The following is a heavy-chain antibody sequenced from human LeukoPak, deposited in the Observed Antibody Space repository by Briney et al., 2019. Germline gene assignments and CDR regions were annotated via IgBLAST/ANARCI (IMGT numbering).Heavy chain of an antibody. J-gene: IGHJ5*02. CDR1: GFTFSSYG. CDR3: ARDYDFWGNNWFDP. D-gene: IGHD3/OR15-3a*01. V-gene: IGHV3-33*01. CDR2: IWYDGSNK. Sequence: SCKASGFTFSSYGMHWVRQAPGKGLEWVAVIWYDGSNKYYADSVKGRFTISRDNSKNTLYLQMNSLRAEDTAVYYCARDYDFWGNNWFDPWGQGTLVTVSS.